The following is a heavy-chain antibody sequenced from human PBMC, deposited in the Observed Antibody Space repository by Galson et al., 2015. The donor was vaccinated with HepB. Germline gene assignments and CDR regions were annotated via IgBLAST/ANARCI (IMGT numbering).Heavy chain of an antibody. D-gene: IGHD3-16*02. CDR1: GDSVSTRSGA. J-gene: IGHJ4*02. CDR3: ARQDYCYDDTCQGGGFDS. Sequence: CAISGDSVSTRSGAWNWIRQSPSRGLEWLGRTYYRSQWHNEYALSVKSRIRINPDTSKNQFSLQLNSVTPEDTALYYCARQDYCYDDTCQGGGFDSWGQGTLVTVSS. V-gene: IGHV6-1*01. CDR2: TYYRSQWHN.